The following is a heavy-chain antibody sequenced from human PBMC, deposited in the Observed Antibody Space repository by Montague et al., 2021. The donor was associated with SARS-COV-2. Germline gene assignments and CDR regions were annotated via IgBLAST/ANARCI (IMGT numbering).Heavy chain of an antibody. V-gene: IGHV3-23*01. J-gene: IGHJ4*02. CDR3: AKGSLPGDFVFHY. CDR1: GFTFSTYA. Sequence: SLRLSCAASGFTFSTYATNWVRQAPGKGLEWVSGISGSGGGTFYADSVKGRFTISRDNSKNTLYLQMNSLRAEDTAVYFCAKGSLPGDFVFHYWGQGTLVTVSS. D-gene: IGHD4-17*01. CDR2: ISGSGGGT.